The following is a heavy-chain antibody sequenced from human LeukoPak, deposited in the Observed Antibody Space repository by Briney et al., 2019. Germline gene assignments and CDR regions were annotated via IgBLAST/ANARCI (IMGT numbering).Heavy chain of an antibody. V-gene: IGHV1-3*01. D-gene: IGHD3-22*01. J-gene: IGHJ3*02. CDR3: ASSSGYYSSYAFDM. Sequence: ASVKVSCKASGYIFTDYAIHWLRQAPGQRPEWMGWMNAGNGNTKYSQKFQGRITLIRDTSAATAYMELSSLRHDDLAVYYCASSSGYYSSYAFDMWGQGTMVTVSS. CDR1: GYIFTDYA. CDR2: MNAGNGNT.